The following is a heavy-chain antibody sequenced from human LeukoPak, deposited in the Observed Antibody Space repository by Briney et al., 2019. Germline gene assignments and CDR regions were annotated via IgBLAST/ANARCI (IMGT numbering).Heavy chain of an antibody. CDR3: ARVLAPSGVVVTAHNAFDI. V-gene: IGHV3-20*04. Sequence: GGSLRLSCAASGFTFDDYGMSWVRQAPGKGLEWVSGVNWNGGSTGYADSVKGRFTISRDNAKNSLYLQMNSLRAEDTALYYCARVLAPSGVVVTAHNAFDIWGQGTMVTVSS. D-gene: IGHD2-21*02. J-gene: IGHJ3*02. CDR1: GFTFDDYG. CDR2: VNWNGGST.